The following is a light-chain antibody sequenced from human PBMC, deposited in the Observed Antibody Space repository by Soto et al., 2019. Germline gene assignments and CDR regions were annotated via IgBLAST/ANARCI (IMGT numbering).Light chain of an antibody. Sequence: QSVLTQPASASGTPGPRDTISCSGSSSNIGSNYVYWYQQLPGTAPKLLIYRNNQRPSGVPDRFSGSKSGTSASLAISGLRSEDEADYYCAAWDDSLSVGVFGTGTKVTVL. J-gene: IGLJ1*01. CDR1: SSNIGSNY. CDR2: RNN. CDR3: AAWDDSLSVGV. V-gene: IGLV1-47*01.